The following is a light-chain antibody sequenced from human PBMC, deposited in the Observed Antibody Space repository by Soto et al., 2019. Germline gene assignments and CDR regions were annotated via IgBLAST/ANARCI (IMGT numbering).Light chain of an antibody. V-gene: IGLV2-11*01. CDR2: DVS. J-gene: IGLJ2*01. CDR3: CSYAGSYTEV. Sequence: QSVLTQPRSVSGSPGQSVTISCTGTSSDVGGYNYVSWYQQHPGKAPKLMIYDVSKRPSGVPDRFSGSKSGNTASLTISGLQDEDEADYYCCSYAGSYTEVFGGGTKLNVL. CDR1: SSDVGGYNY.